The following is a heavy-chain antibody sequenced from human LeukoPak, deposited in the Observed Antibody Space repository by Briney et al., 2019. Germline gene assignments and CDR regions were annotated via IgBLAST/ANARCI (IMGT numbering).Heavy chain of an antibody. CDR3: ARGPGHGWYECNY. J-gene: IGHJ4*01. D-gene: IGHD6-19*01. V-gene: IGHV1-69*06. Sequence: SLKVSCKASGGTFSSYAISWVRQAPGQGLEWMEGIIPIFGTANYAQKFQGRVTITADKSTSTAYMELSSLRSEDTAVYYCARGPGHGWYECNYWGQGTLVTVSS. CDR1: GGTFSSYA. CDR2: IIPIFGTA.